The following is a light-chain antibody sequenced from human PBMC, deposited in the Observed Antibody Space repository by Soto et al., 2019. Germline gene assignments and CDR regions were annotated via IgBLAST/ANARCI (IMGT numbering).Light chain of an antibody. J-gene: IGKJ4*01. CDR3: QQFDSYPLT. Sequence: AIQLTQSPSSLSASVGDRVTITCRPSQGISTALAWYQQKPGKAPNLLIYDAASLETGVSSRFSGSGFGTDFTLTISSLQPEDFATYYCQQFDSYPLTFGGGTKVEIK. CDR2: DAA. V-gene: IGKV1-13*02. CDR1: QGISTA.